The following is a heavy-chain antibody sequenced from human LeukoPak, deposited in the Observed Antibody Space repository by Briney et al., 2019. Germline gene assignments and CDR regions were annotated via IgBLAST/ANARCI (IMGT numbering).Heavy chain of an antibody. Sequence: PGGSLRLSCAASGFTFSSYWMSWVRQAPGKGLEWVANIKQDGSEKYYVDSVKGRFAISRDNAKNSLYLQMNSLRAEDTAVYYCASEGEGKSGSYGVDYWGQGTLVTVSS. J-gene: IGHJ4*02. CDR1: GFTFSSYW. V-gene: IGHV3-7*01. D-gene: IGHD1-26*01. CDR2: IKQDGSEK. CDR3: ASEGEGKSGSYGVDY.